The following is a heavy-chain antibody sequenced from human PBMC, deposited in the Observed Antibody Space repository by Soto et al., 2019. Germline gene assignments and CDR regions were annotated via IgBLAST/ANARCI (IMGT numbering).Heavy chain of an antibody. D-gene: IGHD3-9*01. Sequence: GGSLRLSCAASGFTFSSYSMNWVRQAPGKGLEWVSYISSSSSTIYYADSVKGRFTISRDNAKNSPYLQMNSLRDEDTAVYYCARDHVLRYSIDAFDIWGQGTMVTVSS. J-gene: IGHJ3*02. CDR2: ISSSSSTI. CDR1: GFTFSSYS. CDR3: ARDHVLRYSIDAFDI. V-gene: IGHV3-48*02.